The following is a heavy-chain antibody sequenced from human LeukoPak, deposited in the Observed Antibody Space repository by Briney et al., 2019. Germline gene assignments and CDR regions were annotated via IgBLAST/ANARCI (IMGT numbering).Heavy chain of an antibody. CDR3: VFPYCTSSGC. CDR2: IYPGDSDS. D-gene: IGHD2-8*01. Sequence: GESLKISCMGSGYNFTNYWIGWVRQMPGKGLEWMGIIYPGDSDSRYSPSFQGQVRMSTDKSINTAYLQWSSLRASDTAIYYCVFPYCTSSGCWGQGTLVTVSS. V-gene: IGHV5-51*01. J-gene: IGHJ4*02. CDR1: GYNFTNYW.